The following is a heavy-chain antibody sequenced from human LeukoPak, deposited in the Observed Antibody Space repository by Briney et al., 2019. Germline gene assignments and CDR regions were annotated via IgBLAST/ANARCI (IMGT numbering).Heavy chain of an antibody. CDR3: AGGSGYCSGGSCYGNWFDP. Sequence: PSETLSLTCAVYGGSFSGYYWSWIRQPPGKGLEWIGEINHSESTNYNPSLRSRVTISVDTSKNQFSLKLSSVTAADTAVYYCAGGSGYCSGGSCYGNWFDPWGQGTLVTVSS. CDR1: GGSFSGYY. CDR2: INHSEST. J-gene: IGHJ5*02. D-gene: IGHD2-15*01. V-gene: IGHV4-34*01.